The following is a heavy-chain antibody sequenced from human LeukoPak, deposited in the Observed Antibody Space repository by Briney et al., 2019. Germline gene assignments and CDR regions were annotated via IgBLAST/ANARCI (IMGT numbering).Heavy chain of an antibody. CDR1: GGTFSSFA. CDR3: ARGLYSSSWYRGYYYYGMDV. D-gene: IGHD6-13*01. CDR2: IIPILDIA. Sequence: ASVKLSCKVSGGTFSSFATSWVRHAPGQGREWVGGIIPILDIANYAQKLQGRVTINADKSTSTAYMELSSLRSEDTAVYYCARGLYSSSWYRGYYYYGMDVWGQGTTVTVSS. J-gene: IGHJ6*02. V-gene: IGHV1-69*10.